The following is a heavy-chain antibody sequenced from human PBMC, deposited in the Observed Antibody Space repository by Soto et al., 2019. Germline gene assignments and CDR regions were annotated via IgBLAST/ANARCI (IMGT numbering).Heavy chain of an antibody. J-gene: IGHJ6*02. Sequence: EEQLVESGGGLVQPGGSRRLSCEASGFSVRSNHMTWVRQAPGKGLEWVSVLYSGGSTYYADSVQGRFTVSRDNSRNTLFRQMTSRRADDTAVYFCAIDFMVTTGDYGLDVWGQGTTVIVSS. CDR3: AIDFMVTTGDYGLDV. D-gene: IGHD1-1*01. CDR1: GFSVRSNH. CDR2: LYSGGST. V-gene: IGHV3-66*01.